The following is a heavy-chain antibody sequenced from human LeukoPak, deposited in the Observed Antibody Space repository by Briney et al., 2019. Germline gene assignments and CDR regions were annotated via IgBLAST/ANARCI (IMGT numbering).Heavy chain of an antibody. Sequence: GGSLRLSCVVSGFSFDLSAMHWVRQAPGKGLEWVALISHDGRNKYNTDSVKGRFTISRDNAKNSLYLQMNSLRAEDTAVYYCARDPAGNYYDSSGPLDYWGQGTLVTVSS. V-gene: IGHV3-30*03. J-gene: IGHJ4*02. D-gene: IGHD3-22*01. CDR1: GFSFDLSA. CDR3: ARDPAGNYYDSSGPLDY. CDR2: ISHDGRNK.